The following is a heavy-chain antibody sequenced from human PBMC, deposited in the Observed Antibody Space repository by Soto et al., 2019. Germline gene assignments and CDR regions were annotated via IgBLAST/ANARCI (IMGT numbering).Heavy chain of an antibody. Sequence: VKVSCKVSGYTLTELSMHWVRQAPGKGLEWMGGFDPEDGETIYAQKFQGRVTMTEDTSTDTAYMELSSLRSEDTAVYYCATDPIPFIAAAGTDFGYWGQGTLVTVSS. V-gene: IGHV1-24*01. J-gene: IGHJ4*02. CDR1: GYTLTELS. CDR2: FDPEDGET. CDR3: ATDPIPFIAAAGTDFGY. D-gene: IGHD6-13*01.